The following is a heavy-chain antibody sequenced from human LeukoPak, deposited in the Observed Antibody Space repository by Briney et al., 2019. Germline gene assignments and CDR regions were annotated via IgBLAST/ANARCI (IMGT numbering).Heavy chain of an antibody. V-gene: IGHV3-30*02. CDR1: GFTFSSYG. D-gene: IGHD3-10*01. CDR2: IRYDGSNK. J-gene: IGHJ2*01. Sequence: GGSLRLSCAASGFTFSSYGMHWVRQAPGKGLEWVAFIRYDGSNKYYADSVKGRFTISRDNSKNTLYLQMNSLRVEDTAVYYCARDYYGSGTFDLWGRGTLVTVSS. CDR3: ARDYYGSGTFDL.